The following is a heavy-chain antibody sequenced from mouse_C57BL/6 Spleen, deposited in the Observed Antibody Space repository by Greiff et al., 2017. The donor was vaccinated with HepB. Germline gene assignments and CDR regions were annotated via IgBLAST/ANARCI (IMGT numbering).Heavy chain of an antibody. D-gene: IGHD1-1*01. V-gene: IGHV5-9*01. CDR1: GFTFSSYT. CDR3: ARILLRSYYFDY. Sequence: EVHLVESGGGLVKPGGSLKLSCAASGFTFSSYTMSWVRQTPEKRLEWVATISGGGGNTYYPDSVKGRFTISRDNAKNTLYLQMSSLRSEDTALYYCARILLRSYYFDYWGQGTTLTVSS. CDR2: ISGGGGNT. J-gene: IGHJ2*01.